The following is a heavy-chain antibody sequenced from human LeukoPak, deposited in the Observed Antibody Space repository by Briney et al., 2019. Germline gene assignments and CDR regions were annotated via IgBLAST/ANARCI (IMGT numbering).Heavy chain of an antibody. CDR2: IPYDGSNK. Sequence: GGSLRLSCAASGFTFSSYGMHWVRQAPGKGLEWVAVIPYDGSNKYYADSVKGRFTISRDNSKNTLYLQMNSLRAEDTAVYYCAKSPKKSPTGTTCWGQGTLVTVSS. CDR1: GFTFSSYG. J-gene: IGHJ4*02. D-gene: IGHD1-7*01. CDR3: AKSPKKSPTGTTC. V-gene: IGHV3-30*18.